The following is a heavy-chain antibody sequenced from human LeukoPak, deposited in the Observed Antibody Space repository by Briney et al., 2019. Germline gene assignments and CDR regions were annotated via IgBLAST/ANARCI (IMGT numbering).Heavy chain of an antibody. J-gene: IGHJ3*02. CDR3: ASHGDYDAFDI. D-gene: IGHD4-17*01. CDR1: GFTFSSYA. CDR2: INSDGSST. V-gene: IGHV3-74*01. Sequence: GGSLRLSCAASGFTFSSYAMHWVRQAPGKGLVWVSRINSDGSSTSYADSVRGRFTISRDNAKNTLYLQMNSLRAEDTAVYYCASHGDYDAFDIWGQGTVVTVS.